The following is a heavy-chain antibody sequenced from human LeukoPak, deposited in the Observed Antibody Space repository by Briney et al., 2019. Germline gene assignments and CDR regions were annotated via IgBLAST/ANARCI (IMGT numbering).Heavy chain of an antibody. CDR2: IYYSGST. Sequence: PSETLSLTCTVSGGSISSGDYYWSWIRQPPGKGLEWIGYIYYSGSTYYNPSLKSRVIVSVDTSKNQFSLKLSSVTAADTAVYYCARDQRGTDAFDIWGQGTMVTVSS. CDR3: ARDQRGTDAFDI. J-gene: IGHJ3*02. D-gene: IGHD3-10*01. CDR1: GGSISSGDYY. V-gene: IGHV4-30-4*08.